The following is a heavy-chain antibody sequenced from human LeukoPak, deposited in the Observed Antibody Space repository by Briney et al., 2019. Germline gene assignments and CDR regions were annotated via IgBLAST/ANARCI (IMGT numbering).Heavy chain of an antibody. D-gene: IGHD6-13*01. Sequence: SETLSLTCTVSGGSISSRSYYWGWIRQPPGKGLEWIGSIYYSGSTYYNPSLQSRVTISVDTSKNQFSLKLNSVTAADTAVYYCARGRGIRWFDPWGQGTLVTVSS. CDR3: ARGRGIRWFDP. J-gene: IGHJ5*02. V-gene: IGHV4-39*01. CDR1: GGSISSRSYY. CDR2: IYYSGST.